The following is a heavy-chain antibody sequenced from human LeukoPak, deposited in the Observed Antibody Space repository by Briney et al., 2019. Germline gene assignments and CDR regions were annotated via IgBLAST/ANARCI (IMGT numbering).Heavy chain of an antibody. CDR3: ARGEVDVLRFFPLDY. V-gene: IGHV3-7*03. CDR2: IKHDGAEK. CDR1: GFSFSTYW. D-gene: IGHD3-3*01. J-gene: IGHJ4*02. Sequence: PGGSLRLSCTASGFSFSTYWMSWVRQAPGKGLEWVAHIKHDGAEKYYVDSVKGRFTISRDNAKNSLYLQMTTLRAEDTAVYYCARGEVDVLRFFPLDYWGQGTLVTVSS.